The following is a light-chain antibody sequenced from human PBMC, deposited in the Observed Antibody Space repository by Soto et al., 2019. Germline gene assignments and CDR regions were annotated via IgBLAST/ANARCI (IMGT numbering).Light chain of an antibody. Sequence: DIQMTQSPPTLSASVGDRVTITCRASQSIRHYLAWYQQMPGKAPKLLIYGASTLQSGVPSRFSGRGSGTELTLTISSLQPDDFGTYFCQHHNSYSQTFGQGTKVEIK. CDR3: QHHNSYSQT. J-gene: IGKJ1*01. V-gene: IGKV1-5*01. CDR1: QSIRHY. CDR2: GAS.